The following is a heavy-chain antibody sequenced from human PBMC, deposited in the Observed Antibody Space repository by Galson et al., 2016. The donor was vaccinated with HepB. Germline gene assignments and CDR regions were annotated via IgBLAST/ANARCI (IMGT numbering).Heavy chain of an antibody. CDR3: ATIPEYCSGGACYSLDY. CDR2: ISSSSSYI. Sequence: SLRLSCAASGFTFSSYSMNWVRQAPGKGLEWVSSISSSSSYIYYADSVKGRFTISRDNAKNSLYLQMNSLRAEDTAVYYCATIPEYCSGGACYSLDYWGQGTLVTVSS. V-gene: IGHV3-21*01. D-gene: IGHD2-15*01. J-gene: IGHJ4*02. CDR1: GFTFSSYS.